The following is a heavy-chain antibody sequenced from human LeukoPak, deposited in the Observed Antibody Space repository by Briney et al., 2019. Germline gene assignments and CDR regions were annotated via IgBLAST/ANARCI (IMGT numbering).Heavy chain of an antibody. CDR1: GFTFSSYA. V-gene: IGHV3-7*01. Sequence: GGSLRLSCAASGFTFSSYAMSWVRQAPGKGLEWVANIKQDGSEKYYVDSVKGRFTISRDNAKNSLYLQMNSLRAEDTAVYYCARDQIERRSSGWYGGGIDYWGQGTLVTVSS. D-gene: IGHD6-19*01. J-gene: IGHJ4*02. CDR3: ARDQIERRSSGWYGGGIDY. CDR2: IKQDGSEK.